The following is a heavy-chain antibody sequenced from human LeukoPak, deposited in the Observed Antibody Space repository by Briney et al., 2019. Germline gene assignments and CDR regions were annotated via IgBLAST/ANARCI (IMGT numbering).Heavy chain of an antibody. CDR1: GGSISSYY. V-gene: IGHV4-59*01. CDR3: ARTDTIFGVVN. CDR2: IYYSGST. D-gene: IGHD3-3*01. Sequence: SETLSLTCTVSGGSISSYYWSWIRQPPGKGLEWIGYIYYSGSTNYNPTLKSRVTISVDTSKNQFSLKLSSVTAADTAVYYCARTDTIFGVVNWGQGTLVTVSS. J-gene: IGHJ4*02.